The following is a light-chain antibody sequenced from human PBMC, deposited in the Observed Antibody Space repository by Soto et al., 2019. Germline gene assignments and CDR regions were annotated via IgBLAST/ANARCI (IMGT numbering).Light chain of an antibody. CDR3: QQYGSSPWT. CDR1: QSVRSK. J-gene: IGKJ1*01. V-gene: IGKV3-20*01. CDR2: DTY. Sequence: TQSPASLSVSPGERATLSCRASQSVRSKVAWYQQKPGQAPSLVIYDTYIRATGIPARFSGSGSGTDFTLTISRLEPEDFAVYYCQQYGSSPWTFGQGTKVDIK.